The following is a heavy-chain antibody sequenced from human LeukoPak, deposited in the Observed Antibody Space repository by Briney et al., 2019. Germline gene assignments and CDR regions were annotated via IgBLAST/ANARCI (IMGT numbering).Heavy chain of an antibody. Sequence: PSETLSLTCAVYGGSFSGYYWSWIRQPPGKGLEWIGEINHSGSTNYNPSLKSRVTISVDTSKNQFSLKLSSVTAADTAVYYCARGLYYDSSGYCYVLGRKGYYFDYWGQGTLVIVSS. J-gene: IGHJ4*02. D-gene: IGHD3-22*01. CDR3: ARGLYYDSSGYCYVLGRKGYYFDY. V-gene: IGHV4-34*01. CDR2: INHSGST. CDR1: GGSFSGYY.